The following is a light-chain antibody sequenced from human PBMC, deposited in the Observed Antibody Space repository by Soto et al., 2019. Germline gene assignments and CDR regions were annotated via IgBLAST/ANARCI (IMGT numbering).Light chain of an antibody. CDR2: RAS. J-gene: IGKJ1*01. CDR3: QQYNSFWT. CDR1: QSIGTW. Sequence: DIQMTQSPSTLSASVGDRVTITCRASQSIGTWLAWYQQKPGKAPNLLIYRASDLESGVPSRFSGSGAGTEFPLTIRSWQPDDFATYYCQQYNSFWTFGQGTKVEIK. V-gene: IGKV1-5*03.